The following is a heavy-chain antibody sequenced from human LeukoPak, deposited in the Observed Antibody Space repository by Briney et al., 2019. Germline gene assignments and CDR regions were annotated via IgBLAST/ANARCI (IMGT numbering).Heavy chain of an antibody. Sequence: GGSLRLSCAASGFTFSSYGMHWFRQAPGKGLEWVAFIRYDGSNKYYADSVKGRFTISRDNSKNTLYLQMNSLRAEDTAVYYCARWPSGGVTIFGVVGDWYFDLWGRGTLVTVSS. D-gene: IGHD3-3*01. CDR1: GFTFSSYG. V-gene: IGHV3-30*02. J-gene: IGHJ2*01. CDR3: ARWPSGGVTIFGVVGDWYFDL. CDR2: IRYDGSNK.